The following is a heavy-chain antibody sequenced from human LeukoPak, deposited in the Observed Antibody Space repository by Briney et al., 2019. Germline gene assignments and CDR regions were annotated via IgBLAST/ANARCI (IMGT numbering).Heavy chain of an antibody. CDR1: GFTFSDYY. CDR3: ARDSSGWSVDY. Sequence: GGSLRLSCAASGFTFSDYYMTWIRQAPGRGLEWVSYISSSSSYTNYADSVKGRFTISRDNAKKSLYLQMNSLRAEDTAVYYCARDSSGWSVDYWGQGTLVTVSS. J-gene: IGHJ4*02. CDR2: ISSSSSYT. D-gene: IGHD6-19*01. V-gene: IGHV3-11*05.